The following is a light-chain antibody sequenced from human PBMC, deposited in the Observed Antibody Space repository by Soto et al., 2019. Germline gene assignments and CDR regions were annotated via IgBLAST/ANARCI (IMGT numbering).Light chain of an antibody. J-gene: IGLJ3*02. CDR2: DNN. Sequence: QSVLTQPPSVSGAPGQRVTISCTGSSSNIGAAYHVHWYQQLPGTAPKLLIYDNNNRPSGVPDRFSGSKSGTSASLAITGLQAEDEADYYCQSSDYSLSGSVFGGGTKLTVL. CDR1: SSNIGAAYH. CDR3: QSSDYSLSGSV. V-gene: IGLV1-40*01.